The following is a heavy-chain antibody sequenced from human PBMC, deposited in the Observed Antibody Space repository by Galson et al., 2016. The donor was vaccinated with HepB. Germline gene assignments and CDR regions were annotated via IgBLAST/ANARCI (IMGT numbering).Heavy chain of an antibody. Sequence: SLRLSCAASGFIVSDYWAHWVRQPPGKGLVWVSRISPDGTSTAYADSVKGRFTISRDNAKNTLYLQMNSRRAEDTAVYFCAAHKRQRVSDYEDYWGQGILVSVSS. CDR1: GFIVSDYW. CDR3: AAHKRQRVSDYEDY. V-gene: IGHV3-74*01. CDR2: ISPDGTST. D-gene: IGHD6-25*01. J-gene: IGHJ4*02.